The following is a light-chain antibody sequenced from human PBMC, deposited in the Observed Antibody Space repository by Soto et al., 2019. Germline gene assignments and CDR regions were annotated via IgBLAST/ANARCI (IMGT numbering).Light chain of an antibody. V-gene: IGLV2-14*01. Sequence: ALTQPASVSGSPGQSITISCTGTSSDVGAYNFVSWYQQYPGKAPKVMVYEVNNRPSGVSNRFSGSKSGNTASLTISGLQAEDEADYYCSSFTRSSTYVFGSGTKVTVL. J-gene: IGLJ1*01. CDR2: EVN. CDR1: SSDVGAYNF. CDR3: SSFTRSSTYV.